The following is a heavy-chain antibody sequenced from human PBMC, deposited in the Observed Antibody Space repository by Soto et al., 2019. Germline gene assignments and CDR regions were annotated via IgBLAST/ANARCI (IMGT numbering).Heavy chain of an antibody. V-gene: IGHV3-48*03. CDR3: ARWEVQLWSKYNWFDP. J-gene: IGHJ5*02. D-gene: IGHD5-18*01. CDR2: ISSSGSTI. Sequence: PGGSLRLSCAASGFTFSSYEMNWVRQAPGKGLEWVPYISSSGSTIYYADSVKGRFTISRDNAKNSLYLQMNSLRAEDTAVYYCARWEVQLWSKYNWFDPWGQGTLVTVSS. CDR1: GFTFSSYE.